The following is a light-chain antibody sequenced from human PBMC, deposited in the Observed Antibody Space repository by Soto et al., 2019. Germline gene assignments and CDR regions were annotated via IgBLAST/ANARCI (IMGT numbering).Light chain of an antibody. Sequence: DIQVTQSPSTLSASVGDRVTITCRASQPISTWLAWYQEKPGKAPKLLIYDASSLEGGVPSRFSGSGSGTDFTLTISCLQSEDFATYYCQQYYSYPLTFGGGTKVDIK. V-gene: IGKV1-5*01. CDR3: QQYYSYPLT. CDR2: DAS. J-gene: IGKJ4*01. CDR1: QPISTW.